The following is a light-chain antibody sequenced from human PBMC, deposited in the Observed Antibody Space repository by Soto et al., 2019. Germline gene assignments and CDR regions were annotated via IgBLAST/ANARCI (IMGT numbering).Light chain of an antibody. CDR2: ETN. J-gene: IGLJ1*01. CDR3: LPWHRSLRAHV. V-gene: IGLV1-51*02. Sequence: QSVLTQPPSVSAAPGQKVTISCSGSNANIGQNYVSWYQQLPGTAPKVLIYETNIRPSEIPDRFSGSKSGTSATLGITGLQTGNEADYYFLPWHRSLRAHVSGPGTKVTV. CDR1: NANIGQNY.